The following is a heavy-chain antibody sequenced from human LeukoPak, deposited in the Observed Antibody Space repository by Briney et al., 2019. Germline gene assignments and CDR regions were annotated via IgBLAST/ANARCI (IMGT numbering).Heavy chain of an antibody. J-gene: IGHJ4*02. CDR1: GFTFSTYW. D-gene: IGHD6-19*01. CDR3: ARRIGYSSGHSAVYYFDY. V-gene: IGHV3-74*01. CDR2: INSGGDDT. Sequence: PGGSLRLSCAASGFTFSTYWMHWVRQAPGKGLVWVSLINSGGDDTRYADSVKGRFTISRDNAKNTLYLQMNSLRAEDTAVYYCARRIGYSSGHSAVYYFDYWGQGTLVTVS.